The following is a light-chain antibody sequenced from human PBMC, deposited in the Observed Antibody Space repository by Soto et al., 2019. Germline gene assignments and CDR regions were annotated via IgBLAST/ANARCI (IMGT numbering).Light chain of an antibody. J-gene: IGKJ4*01. V-gene: IGKV3-15*01. CDR2: DGS. Sequence: EVVMTQSPATLSVSPGERATLSCRASHSVSRNVAWYQKKPGQAPRLLIYDGSTRATGTPDRFSATGSGTEFTLTISSLQSEDFASYHCQQTYSDISFGGGTKV. CDR1: HSVSRN. CDR3: QQTYSDIS.